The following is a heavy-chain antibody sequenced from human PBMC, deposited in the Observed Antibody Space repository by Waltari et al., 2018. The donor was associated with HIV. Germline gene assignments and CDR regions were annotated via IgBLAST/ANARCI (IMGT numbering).Heavy chain of an antibody. CDR3: ACGYDYVWGSYRRGWFDP. CDR2: IYYSGST. J-gene: IGHJ5*02. V-gene: IGHV4-59*01. CDR1: GGSISSYY. D-gene: IGHD3-16*02. Sequence: QVQLQESGPGLVKPSETLSLTCTVSGGSISSYYWSWIRQPPGKGLEWIGYIYYSGSTNDNPSLNSRVTISVDTSKNQFSLKLSSVTAADTAVYYCACGYDYVWGSYRRGWFDPWGQGTLVTVSS.